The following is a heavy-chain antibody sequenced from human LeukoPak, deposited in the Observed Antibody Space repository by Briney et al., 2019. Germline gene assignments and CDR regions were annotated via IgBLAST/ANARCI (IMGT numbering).Heavy chain of an antibody. Sequence: GGSLRLSCAASGFTFSSYEMTWVRQAPGKGLEWVSYISSSGSTIYYADSVKGRFTISRDNAKNSLYLQMNSLRAEDTAVYYCARVLGTQLALDYWGQGTLVTVSS. V-gene: IGHV3-48*03. CDR2: ISSSGSTI. D-gene: IGHD2-2*01. J-gene: IGHJ4*02. CDR3: ARVLGTQLALDY. CDR1: GFTFSSYE.